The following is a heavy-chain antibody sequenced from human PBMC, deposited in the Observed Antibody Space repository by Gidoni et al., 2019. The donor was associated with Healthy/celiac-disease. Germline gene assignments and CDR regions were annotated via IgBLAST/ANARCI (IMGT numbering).Heavy chain of an antibody. D-gene: IGHD3-9*01. CDR3: ARFGLRYFDWLLYGGANFDY. V-gene: IGHV1-18*04. CDR2: ISAYNGNT. J-gene: IGHJ4*02. Sequence: QVQLVQSGAEVKKPGASVKVSCKASGYPFTSYGISWVRQAPGQGLEWMGWISAYNGNTNYAQKLQGRVTMTTDTSTSTAYMELRSLRSDDTAVYYCARFGLRYFDWLLYGGANFDYWGQGTLVTVSS. CDR1: GYPFTSYG.